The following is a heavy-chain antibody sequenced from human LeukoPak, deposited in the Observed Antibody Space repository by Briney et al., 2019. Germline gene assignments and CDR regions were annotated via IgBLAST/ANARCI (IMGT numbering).Heavy chain of an antibody. Sequence: GGSLRLSCAASGFIFSSYAMSWVRQAPEKGLEWVSAISGSGGSTYYADSVKGRFTISRDNSKNTLYLQMNSLRAEDTAVYYCAKDAGYCSGGSCYSLSWYFDYWGQGTLVTVSS. CDR1: GFIFSSYA. J-gene: IGHJ4*02. CDR2: ISGSGGST. CDR3: AKDAGYCSGGSCYSLSWYFDY. D-gene: IGHD2-15*01. V-gene: IGHV3-23*01.